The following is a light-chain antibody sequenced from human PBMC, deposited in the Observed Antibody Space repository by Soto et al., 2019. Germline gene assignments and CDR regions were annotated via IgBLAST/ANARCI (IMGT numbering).Light chain of an antibody. CDR1: SGSVSTSYY. Sequence: QTVVTQEQSFSVSPGRTVTLTCGLSSGSVSTSYYPSWYQQTPGQAPRTLIYSTNTRSSGFPDRFSGSILGNKAALTITGAQADDESDYYGVLYMGSGIWVFGGGTKLTVL. V-gene: IGLV8-61*01. CDR3: VLYMGSGIWV. CDR2: STN. J-gene: IGLJ3*02.